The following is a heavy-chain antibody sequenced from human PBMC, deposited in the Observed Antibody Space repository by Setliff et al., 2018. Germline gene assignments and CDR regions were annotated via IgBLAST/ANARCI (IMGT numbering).Heavy chain of an antibody. CDR3: AGVRGMGFLFHPIDY. CDR1: GYTFTSYG. J-gene: IGHJ4*02. Sequence: GASVKVSCKASGYTFTSYGISWVRQAPGQGLEWMGWISGYNGNTKYAQKFQGRVTMTTDTSTSTAYMELRSLRSDDTAVYYCAGVRGMGFLFHPIDYWGQGTLVTVSS. CDR2: ISGYNGNT. D-gene: IGHD2-21*01. V-gene: IGHV1-18*01.